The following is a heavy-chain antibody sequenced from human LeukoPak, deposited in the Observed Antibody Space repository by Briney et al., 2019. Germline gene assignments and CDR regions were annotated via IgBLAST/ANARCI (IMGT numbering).Heavy chain of an antibody. D-gene: IGHD3-16*02. CDR1: GYTFTSYD. V-gene: IGHV1-8*01. Sequence: ASVKVSCKASGYTFTSYDINWVRQATGQGLEWMGWMNPNSGNTGYAQKFQGRVTMTRNTSISTAYMELSSLRSEDTAVYYCARANMPYYDYVWGSYRLYYFDYWGQGTLVTVSS. CDR3: ARANMPYYDYVWGSYRLYYFDY. CDR2: MNPNSGNT. J-gene: IGHJ4*02.